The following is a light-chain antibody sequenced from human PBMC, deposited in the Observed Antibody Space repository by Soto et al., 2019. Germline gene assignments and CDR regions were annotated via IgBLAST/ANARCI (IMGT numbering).Light chain of an antibody. V-gene: IGLV3-1*01. CDR3: QTWESSTVV. Sequence: SYELTQPPSVSVSPGRTASITCSGDKLGNRYACWYQQKPGQSPVLVIYKDNKRPSGIPERFSGSNSGNTATLTISGTQAMDEADYYCQTWESSTVVFVVGTKLTVL. CDR2: KDN. J-gene: IGLJ2*01. CDR1: KLGNRY.